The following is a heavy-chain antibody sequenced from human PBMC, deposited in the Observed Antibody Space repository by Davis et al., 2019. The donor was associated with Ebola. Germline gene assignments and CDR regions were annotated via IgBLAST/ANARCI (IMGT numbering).Heavy chain of an antibody. V-gene: IGHV4-31*03. CDR2: ISYNGNT. D-gene: IGHD1-26*01. J-gene: IGHJ4*02. Sequence: MPSETLSLTCTVSGASVTSPSNFWTWIRQRPGKGLEWVGYISYNGNTYYNPSLESRVTISQDTSQNHFSLRLSSVTAADTAFYYCARYSGGGMIDNWGQGALVTVSS. CDR3: ARYSGGGMIDN. CDR1: GASVTSPSNF.